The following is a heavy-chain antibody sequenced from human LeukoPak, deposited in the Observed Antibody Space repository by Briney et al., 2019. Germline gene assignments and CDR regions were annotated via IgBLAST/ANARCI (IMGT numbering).Heavy chain of an antibody. J-gene: IGHJ4*02. D-gene: IGHD2-21*02. Sequence: PGGSLRLSCAASGFTFSSYSMNWVRQAPGKGLEWVSSISSSSSYIYYAGSVKGRFTISRDNAKNSLYLQMNSLRAEDTAVYYCARLVVVTAISDYWGQGTLVTVSS. CDR2: ISSSSSYI. V-gene: IGHV3-21*01. CDR3: ARLVVVTAISDY. CDR1: GFTFSSYS.